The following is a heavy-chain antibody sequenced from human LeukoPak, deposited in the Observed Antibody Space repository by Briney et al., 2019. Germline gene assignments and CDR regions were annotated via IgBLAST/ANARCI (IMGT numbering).Heavy chain of an antibody. Sequence: GGSLRPSCAASGFTFSSYAMHWVRQAPGKGLEYVSAISSNGDSTHYANSVKGRFTISRDNSKNTLYLQMNSLRAEDTAVYYCAKDYAGGLQLWLLGYWGQGTLVTVSS. CDR3: AKDYAGGLQLWLLGY. J-gene: IGHJ4*02. D-gene: IGHD5-18*01. CDR1: GFTFSSYA. V-gene: IGHV3-64*01. CDR2: ISSNGDST.